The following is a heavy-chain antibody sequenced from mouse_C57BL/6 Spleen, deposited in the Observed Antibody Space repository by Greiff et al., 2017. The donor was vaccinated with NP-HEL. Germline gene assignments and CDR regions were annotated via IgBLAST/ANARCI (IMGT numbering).Heavy chain of an antibody. CDR3: ARRMRVYFDY. J-gene: IGHJ2*01. CDR1: GFTFSDYG. CDR2: ISRGSSSI. D-gene: IGHD5-1*01. Sequence: EVKLVQSGGGLVKPGGSLKLSCAASGFTFSDYGMHWVRQAPEKGLEWVAYISRGSSSIYYADTVKGRVTMSRDNAKNTVFMQMSSLRSEDTAVYYCARRMRVYFDYWGQGTTLTVSS. V-gene: IGHV5-17*01.